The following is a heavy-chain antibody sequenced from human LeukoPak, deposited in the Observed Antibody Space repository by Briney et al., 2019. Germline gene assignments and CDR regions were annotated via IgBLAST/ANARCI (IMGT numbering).Heavy chain of an antibody. J-gene: IGHJ4*02. CDR3: ARGWLQFRYFDY. CDR2: IISIFGTA. CDR1: GGTFSNYA. D-gene: IGHD5-24*01. V-gene: IGHV1-69*06. Sequence: ASVKVSCKASGGTFSNYAISWVRQAPGQGLEWMGGIISIFGTANFAQKFQGRVTITADKSTSTAYMELSSLRSEDTAVYYCARGWLQFRYFDYWGQGTLVTVSS.